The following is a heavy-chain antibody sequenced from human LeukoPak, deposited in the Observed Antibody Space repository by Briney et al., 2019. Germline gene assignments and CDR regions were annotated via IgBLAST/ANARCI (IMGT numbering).Heavy chain of an antibody. D-gene: IGHD5-24*01. Sequence: GGSLRLSCAASGFTFTSSAMSWVRQAPGKGLEWVSAISGSGGSTYYAESVKGRFTISRDNSKNTLYLQINTLRAEDTAIYYCAKDCGWLHFCSWGQGTLVTVSS. CDR3: AKDCGWLHFCS. CDR1: GFTFTSSA. V-gene: IGHV3-23*01. CDR2: ISGSGGST. J-gene: IGHJ5*02.